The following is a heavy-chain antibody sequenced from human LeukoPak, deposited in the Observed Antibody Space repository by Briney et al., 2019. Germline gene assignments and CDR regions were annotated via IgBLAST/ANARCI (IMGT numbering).Heavy chain of an antibody. CDR1: GYSFTSYW. J-gene: IGHJ4*02. Sequence: GASLQISCKGSGYSFTSYWIGWVRQLPGKGLEWMGIIYPGDSDTRYSPSFQGQVTISADKSISTAYLQWSSLKASDTAMYYCARLYYYDSSGYYYHFDYWGQGTLVTVSS. CDR3: ARLYYYDSSGYYYHFDY. CDR2: IYPGDSDT. V-gene: IGHV5-51*01. D-gene: IGHD3-22*01.